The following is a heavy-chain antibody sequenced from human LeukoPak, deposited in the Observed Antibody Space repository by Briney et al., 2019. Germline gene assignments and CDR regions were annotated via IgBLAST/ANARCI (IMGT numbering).Heavy chain of an antibody. D-gene: IGHD2/OR15-2a*01. CDR1: GASASSSH. Sequence: SETLSLTCVVSGASASSSHWNWIRQLPGKGLEWIGCLSYTGKTDYNPSLTSRVTISLDTSKNQVSLKLRSLTAADTAVYYCSEGYFEPFDHWGQGTLVTVSS. J-gene: IGHJ4*02. CDR3: SEGYFEPFDH. CDR2: LSYTGKT. V-gene: IGHV4-59*02.